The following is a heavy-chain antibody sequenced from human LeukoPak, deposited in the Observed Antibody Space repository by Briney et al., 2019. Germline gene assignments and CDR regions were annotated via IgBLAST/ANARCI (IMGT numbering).Heavy chain of an antibody. D-gene: IGHD3-10*01. CDR1: GGTFSSYA. CDR2: IIPILGIA. J-gene: IGHJ6*02. V-gene: IGHV1-69*04. CDR3: ARATMVRGVSQSYYYYVMDV. Sequence: ASVKVSCKASGGTFSSYAISWVRQAPGQGLEWMGRIIPILGIANYAQKFQGRVTITADKSTSTAYMELSSLRSEDTAVYYCARATMVRGVSQSYYYYVMDVWGQGTTVTVSS.